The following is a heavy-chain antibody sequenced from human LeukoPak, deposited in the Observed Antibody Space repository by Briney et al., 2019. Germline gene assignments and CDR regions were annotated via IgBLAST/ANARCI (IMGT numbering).Heavy chain of an antibody. CDR3: ARTAPYAGSWNAKANSYYFDY. CDR1: EYTFTGYY. CDR2: INPNSGGT. J-gene: IGHJ4*02. V-gene: IGHV1-2*06. D-gene: IGHD1-1*01. Sequence: VASVKVSCKASEYTFTGYYMHWVRQAPGQGLEWMGRINPNSGGTNYAQKFQDRVTMTRDTSISTAYMELNSLRSVDTAVYYCARTAPYAGSWNAKANSYYFDYWGQGSLVTVSS.